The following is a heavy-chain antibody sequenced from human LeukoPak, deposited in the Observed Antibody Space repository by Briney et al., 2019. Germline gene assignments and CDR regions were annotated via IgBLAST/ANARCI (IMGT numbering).Heavy chain of an antibody. J-gene: IGHJ4*02. CDR1: GFTFSNYA. D-gene: IGHD3-9*01. CDR3: AKWGDYDVLTGYYVSDY. V-gene: IGHV3-23*01. CDR2: ITGGGGNT. Sequence: PGASLRLSCAASGFTFSNYAMSWVRQAPGKGLEWVSAITGGGGNTYYADSVKGRFTISRDNSKNTVFLQMNSLRAEDTAVYYYAKWGDYDVLTGYYVSDYWGQGTLVTVSS.